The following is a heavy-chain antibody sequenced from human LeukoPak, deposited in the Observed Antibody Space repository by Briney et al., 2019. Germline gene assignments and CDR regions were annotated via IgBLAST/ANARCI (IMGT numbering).Heavy chain of an antibody. J-gene: IGHJ4*02. D-gene: IGHD4-11*01. V-gene: IGHV4-34*01. CDR3: ARDRVRGNSNPFFDY. CDR1: GGSFSGYY. CDR2: INHSGST. Sequence: SETLSLTCAVYGGSFSGYYWSWIRQPPGKGLEWIGEINHSGSTNYNPSLKSRVTISVDTSKNQFSLKLSSVTAADTAVYYCARDRVRGNSNPFFDYWGQGTLVTVSS.